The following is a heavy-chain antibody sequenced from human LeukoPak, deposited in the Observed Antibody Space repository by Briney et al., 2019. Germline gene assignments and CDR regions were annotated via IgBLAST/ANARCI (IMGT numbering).Heavy chain of an antibody. D-gene: IGHD1-1*01. J-gene: IGHJ3*02. CDR1: GFTFSSYS. Sequence: PGGSLRLSCAASGFTFSSYSMNWVRQAPGKGLEWVSSISSSSSYIYYADSVKGRFTISRDNAKNSLYLRMNSLRAEDTAVYYCARDLGTTGILFGDAFDIWGQGTMVTVSS. CDR2: ISSSSSYI. CDR3: ARDLGTTGILFGDAFDI. V-gene: IGHV3-21*01.